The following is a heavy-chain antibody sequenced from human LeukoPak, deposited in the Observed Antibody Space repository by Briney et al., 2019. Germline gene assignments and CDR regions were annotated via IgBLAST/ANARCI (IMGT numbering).Heavy chain of an antibody. CDR3: ASIDYYDSSGYYY. Sequence: PSETLSLTCGVYGGSIRGGYYWSWIRQLPGEGLEWIGEINHRGSTNYNPSLKSRVTTSVDTSKNQFSLKVTSVTAADTAVYYCASIDYYDSSGYYYWGQGTLVTVSS. CDR2: INHRGST. V-gene: IGHV4-34*01. CDR1: GGSIRGGYY. D-gene: IGHD3-22*01. J-gene: IGHJ4*02.